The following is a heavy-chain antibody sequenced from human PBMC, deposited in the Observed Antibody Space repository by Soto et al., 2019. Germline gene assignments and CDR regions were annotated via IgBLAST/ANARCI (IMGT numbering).Heavy chain of an antibody. Sequence: GAAETLSGERSVYSVSSYRIGRVRQMTGKGLEWMGIIYPGDSDTRYSPSFQGQVTISADKSISTAYLQWSSLKASDTAMYYCARQVKYSSSWRYFDYWGQGTLVTVSS. J-gene: IGHJ4*02. CDR1: VYSVSSYR. CDR3: ARQVKYSSSWRYFDY. CDR2: IYPGDSDT. D-gene: IGHD6-13*01. V-gene: IGHV5-51*01.